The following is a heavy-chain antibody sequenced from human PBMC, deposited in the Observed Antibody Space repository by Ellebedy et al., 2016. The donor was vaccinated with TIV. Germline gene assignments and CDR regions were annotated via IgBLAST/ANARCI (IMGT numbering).Heavy chain of an antibody. CDR1: GGSISSYF. Sequence: MPGGSLRLSCIVSGGSISSYFWSWIRQPPGKGLEWIALISSSGNTNYNPSLKSRFTTSINTSKNQFSLKLSFLTAAYTAVYYCASTEYIGFWGYWGQGTLVTVSS. CDR3: ASTEYIGFWGY. CDR2: ISSSGNT. J-gene: IGHJ4*02. D-gene: IGHD3-16*01. V-gene: IGHV4-59*12.